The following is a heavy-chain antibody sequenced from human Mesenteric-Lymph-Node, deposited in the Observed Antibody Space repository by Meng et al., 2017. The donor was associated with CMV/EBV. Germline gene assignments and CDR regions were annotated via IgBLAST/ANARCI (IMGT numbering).Heavy chain of an antibody. Sequence: GESLKISCAASGFTFSSYGMHWVRQAPGKGLEWVAFIRYDGSNKYNADSVKGRFTISRDNSKNTVYLEMASLKVEDPAVYYCAKSHIAAAVQVGFFDYWGLGTVVTVSS. CDR2: IRYDGSNK. CDR3: AKSHIAAAVQVGFFDY. V-gene: IGHV3-30*02. J-gene: IGHJ4*02. CDR1: GFTFSSYG. D-gene: IGHD6-13*01.